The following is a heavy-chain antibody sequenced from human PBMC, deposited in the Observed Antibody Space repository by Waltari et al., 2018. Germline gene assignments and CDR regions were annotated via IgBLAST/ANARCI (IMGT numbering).Heavy chain of an antibody. Sequence: QVQLQESGPGLVQPSETLSLTCTVPGGSISSYYWSWIRQTPGKVLGWIGYIYYSGSTNYNPPLKSRVTISVDTSKNQFSLKLSSVTAADTAVYYCARQEYSSFHFDYWGQGTLVTVSS. CDR3: ARQEYSSFHFDY. J-gene: IGHJ4*02. D-gene: IGHD6-6*01. CDR2: IYYSGST. V-gene: IGHV4-59*08. CDR1: GGSISSYY.